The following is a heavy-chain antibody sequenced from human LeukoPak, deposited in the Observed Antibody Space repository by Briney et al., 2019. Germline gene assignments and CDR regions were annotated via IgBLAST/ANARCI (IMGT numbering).Heavy chain of an antibody. CDR2: ISGSGGGA. V-gene: IGHV3-23*01. D-gene: IGHD5-18*01. CDR3: AKGYSSGGVHYYGLDV. J-gene: IGHJ6*02. CDR1: GFTFSNYA. Sequence: PGGSLRLSCAASGFTFSNYAMGWVRQAPGKGVEWVSLISGSGGGAYCADSVKGGFTISRDNAKNTLYLQMDSLRAEDTAVYYCAKGYSSGGVHYYGLDVWGQGTTVTVSS.